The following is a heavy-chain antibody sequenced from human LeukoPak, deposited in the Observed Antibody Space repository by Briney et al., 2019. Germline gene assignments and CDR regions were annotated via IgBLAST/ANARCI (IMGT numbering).Heavy chain of an antibody. CDR1: GGSISSYY. J-gene: IGHJ4*02. Sequence: SETLSLTCTVSGGSISSYYWSWIRQPPGKGLEWIGYIYYSGSTNYNPSLKSRVTISVDTSKNPFSLKLSSVTAADTAVYYCARDHYDFWSGYSVWGQGTLVTVSS. D-gene: IGHD3-3*01. V-gene: IGHV4-59*01. CDR2: IYYSGST. CDR3: ARDHYDFWSGYSV.